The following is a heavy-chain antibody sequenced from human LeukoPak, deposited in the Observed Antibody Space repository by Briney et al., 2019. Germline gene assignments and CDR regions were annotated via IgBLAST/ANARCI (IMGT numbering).Heavy chain of an antibody. D-gene: IGHD6-13*01. CDR3: TTDPPAALAAAEDY. Sequence: PGGSLRLSCAASGFTFSNAWMSWVRQAPGKGLEWVGRIKSKTDGGTTDYAAPVKGRFTISRDDSKNTLYLQMNSLKTEDAAVYYCTTDPPAALAAAEDYWGQGTLVTVSS. CDR1: GFTFSNAW. J-gene: IGHJ4*02. V-gene: IGHV3-15*01. CDR2: IKSKTDGGTT.